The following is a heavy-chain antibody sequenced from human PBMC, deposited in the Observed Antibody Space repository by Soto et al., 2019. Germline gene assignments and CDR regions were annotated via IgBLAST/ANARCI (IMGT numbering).Heavy chain of an antibody. J-gene: IGHJ5*02. V-gene: IGHV1-69*01. CDR1: GGTFRSYA. D-gene: IGHD6-19*01. CDR2: IIPIFGTE. CDR3: ASLNSSGWYGGWCDP. Sequence: QVQLGQSGAEVKKPGSSVKVSCKASGGTFRSYAISWVRQAPGPGLEWMGGIIPIFGTENYAKKFQGRVTITADESTSTASMELTSLRSEDTAVYYCASLNSSGWYGGWCDPWGQGTLVTVSS.